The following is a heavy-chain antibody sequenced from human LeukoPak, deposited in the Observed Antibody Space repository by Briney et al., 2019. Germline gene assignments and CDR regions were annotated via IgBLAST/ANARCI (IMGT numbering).Heavy chain of an antibody. Sequence: GASVKVSCKVSGYTLTELSMHWVRQAPGKGLEWMGGFDPEDGETIYAQKLQGRVTMTTDTSTSTVYMEVRSLRSDDTAVYYCARGKGNYGDPASFDYWGQGTLVTVSS. CDR3: ARGKGNYGDPASFDY. CDR2: FDPEDGET. J-gene: IGHJ4*02. CDR1: GYTLTELS. V-gene: IGHV1-24*01. D-gene: IGHD4-17*01.